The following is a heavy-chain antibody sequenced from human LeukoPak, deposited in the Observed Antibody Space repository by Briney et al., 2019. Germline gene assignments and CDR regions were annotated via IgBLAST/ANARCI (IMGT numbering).Heavy chain of an antibody. Sequence: GGSLRLSCAASGFTFSSYGMHWVRQAPGKGLEWVAVISYDGSNKYYADSVKGRFTISRDNSKNTLYLQMNSLRAEDTAVYYCAKSSTAVVNFDYWGQGTLVTVSS. V-gene: IGHV3-30*18. D-gene: IGHD6-19*01. CDR2: ISYDGSNK. J-gene: IGHJ4*02. CDR3: AKSSTAVVNFDY. CDR1: GFTFSSYG.